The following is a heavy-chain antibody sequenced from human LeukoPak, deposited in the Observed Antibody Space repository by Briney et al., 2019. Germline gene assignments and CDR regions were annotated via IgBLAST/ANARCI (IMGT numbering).Heavy chain of an antibody. V-gene: IGHV5-51*01. CDR2: IYPGDSDT. Sequence: LGESLKISCKGSGYSFTSYWIGWVRQLPGKGLEWMGIIYPGDSDTRYSPSFQGQVTISADKSISTAYLQWSSLKASDTAMYYCARRERGWELLRGAFDIWGQGTMVTVSS. J-gene: IGHJ3*02. CDR3: ARRERGWELLRGAFDI. CDR1: GYSFTSYW. D-gene: IGHD1-26*01.